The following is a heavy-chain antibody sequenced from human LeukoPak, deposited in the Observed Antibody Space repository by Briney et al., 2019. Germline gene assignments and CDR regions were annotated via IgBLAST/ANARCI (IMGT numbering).Heavy chain of an antibody. CDR3: ARWGYSSGHDY. V-gene: IGHV3-30*03. D-gene: IGHD6-19*01. CDR2: ISYDGSNK. J-gene: IGHJ4*02. Sequence: PGGSLRLSCAASGFTFSSYGMHWVRQAPGKGLEWVAVISYDGSNKYYADSVKGRFTISRDNSKNTLYLQMNSLRAEDTAVYYCARWGYSSGHDYWGQGTLVTVSS. CDR1: GFTFSSYG.